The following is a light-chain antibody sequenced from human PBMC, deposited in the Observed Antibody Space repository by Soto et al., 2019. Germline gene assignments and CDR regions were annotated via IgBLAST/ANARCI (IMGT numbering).Light chain of an antibody. CDR1: QGISSY. CDR2: AAS. V-gene: IGKV1-8*01. J-gene: IGKJ1*01. CDR3: LHTSPCPRT. Sequence: AIRMAKYTSSLSASTGARFTITCLASQGISSYLAWYQQKPGKAPKLLIYAASTLQSGVPSRFSASGSGADFLLTINPRQAEDSVTYYCLHTSPCPRTFGQGTKVEIK.